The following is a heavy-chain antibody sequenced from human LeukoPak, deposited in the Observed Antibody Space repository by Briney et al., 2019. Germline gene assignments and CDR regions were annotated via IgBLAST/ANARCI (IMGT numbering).Heavy chain of an antibody. D-gene: IGHD2/OR15-2a*01. J-gene: IGHJ4*02. V-gene: IGHV3-23*01. CDR1: GFTFSNYA. CDR3: ARGIDY. Sequence: GGTLRLSCAASGFTFSNYAMSWVRQAPGKGLEWVSAISGSGGSTYYADSVKGRFTTSRDNAKNSLYLQMNSLRAEDTAVYYCARGIDYWGQGTLVTVSS. CDR2: ISGSGGST.